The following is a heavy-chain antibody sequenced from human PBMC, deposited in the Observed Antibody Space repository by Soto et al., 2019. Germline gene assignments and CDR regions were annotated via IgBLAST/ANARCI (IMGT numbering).Heavy chain of an antibody. CDR2: ISFDGNSE. Sequence: GGSLRLSCAASRFTFGSYAMHWVRQAPGKGLEWVAVISFDGNSEFYAESVKGRFTVSRDNSNNTVFLQLNSLRVEDTAVYYCAKSGEAFGELLPFDYWGQGTLVTVSS. CDR1: RFTFGSYA. V-gene: IGHV3-30*18. CDR3: AKSGEAFGELLPFDY. J-gene: IGHJ4*02. D-gene: IGHD3-10*01.